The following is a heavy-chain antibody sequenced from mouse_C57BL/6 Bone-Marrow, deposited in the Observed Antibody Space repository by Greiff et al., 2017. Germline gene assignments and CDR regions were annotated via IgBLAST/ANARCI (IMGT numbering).Heavy chain of an antibody. Sequence: EVHLVESGGGLVKPGGSLKLSCAASGFTFSDYGMHWVRQAPEKGLEWVAYISSGSSTIYYADTVKGRFTISRDNAKNTLFLQMTSLRSEDTAMYYCARCPRDYYGSTSRGDYWGQGTSVTVSS. CDR1: GFTFSDYG. D-gene: IGHD1-1*01. CDR2: ISSGSSTI. CDR3: ARCPRDYYGSTSRGDY. V-gene: IGHV5-17*01. J-gene: IGHJ4*01.